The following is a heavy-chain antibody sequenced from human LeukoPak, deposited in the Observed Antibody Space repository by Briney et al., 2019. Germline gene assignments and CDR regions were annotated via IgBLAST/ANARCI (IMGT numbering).Heavy chain of an antibody. CDR3: AKTFHDYVWGSLDAFHI. J-gene: IGHJ3*02. CDR2: IDRDGGSE. Sequence: PGGSLRLSCVASGFSFSNSWMHWVRQAPGRGLMWVSRIDRDGGSETYADSVKGRFAISRDNAKNTLYLQMNSLRAEDTAVYYCAKTFHDYVWGSLDAFHIWGQGTMVTVSS. V-gene: IGHV3-74*01. D-gene: IGHD3-16*01. CDR1: GFSFSNSW.